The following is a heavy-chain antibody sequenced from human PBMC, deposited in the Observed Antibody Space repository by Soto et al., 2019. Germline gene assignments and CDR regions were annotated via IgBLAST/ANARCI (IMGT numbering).Heavy chain of an antibody. D-gene: IGHD3-10*01. CDR1: GFTFSSYA. Sequence: GGSLRLSCAASGFTFSSYAMSWVRQAPGKGLEWVSAISGSGGSTYYADSVKGRFTISRDNSKNTLYLQMNSLRAEDTAVYYCATKAGITMVRGVIIGLDYWGQGTLVTVSS. CDR3: ATKAGITMVRGVIIGLDY. V-gene: IGHV3-23*01. CDR2: ISGSGGST. J-gene: IGHJ4*02.